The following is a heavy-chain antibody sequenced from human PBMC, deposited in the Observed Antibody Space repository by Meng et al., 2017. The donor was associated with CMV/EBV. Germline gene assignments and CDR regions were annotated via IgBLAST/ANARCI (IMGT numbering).Heavy chain of an antibody. CDR1: GGSISSSNW. J-gene: IGHJ6*02. Sequence: SETLSLTCAVSGGSISSSNWWSWVRQPPGKGLEWIGEIYHSGSTNYNPSLKSRVTISVDKSKNQFSLKLSSVTAADTAVYYCVRERITIEIFGVLYGMDVWGQGTTVTVSS. V-gene: IGHV4-4*02. CDR3: VRERITIEIFGVLYGMDV. CDR2: IYHSGST. D-gene: IGHD3-3*01.